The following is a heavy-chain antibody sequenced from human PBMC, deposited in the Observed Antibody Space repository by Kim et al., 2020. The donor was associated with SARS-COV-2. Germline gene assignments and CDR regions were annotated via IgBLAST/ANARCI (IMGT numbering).Heavy chain of an antibody. CDR3: ARSPSGGYYGMDV. V-gene: IGHV3-48*03. CDR1: GFTFSSYE. CDR2: ISSSGSTI. Sequence: GGSLRLSCAASGFTFSSYEMNWVRQAPGKGLEWVSYISSSGSTIYYADSVKGRFTISRDNAKNSLYLQMNSLRAEDTAVYYCARSPSGGYYGMDVWGQGTTVTVSS. D-gene: IGHD6-25*01. J-gene: IGHJ6*02.